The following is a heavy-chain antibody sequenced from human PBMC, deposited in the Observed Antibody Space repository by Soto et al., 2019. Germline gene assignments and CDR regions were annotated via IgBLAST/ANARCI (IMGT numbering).Heavy chain of an antibody. V-gene: IGHV1-69*06. CDR1: GATFSSYA. J-gene: IGHJ4*02. D-gene: IGHD3-22*01. Sequence: QVLLVQSGAEVKKPGSSVKVSCKLSGATFSSYAMSWVRQAPGQGLEWIGGIIPFFGTPNYAQKFQGRVTSTANTSTATSYMELISLRSDDTAVYYCARDKGAYYSHLVYWGQGTLVTVSS. CDR3: ARDKGAYYSHLVY. CDR2: IIPFFGTP.